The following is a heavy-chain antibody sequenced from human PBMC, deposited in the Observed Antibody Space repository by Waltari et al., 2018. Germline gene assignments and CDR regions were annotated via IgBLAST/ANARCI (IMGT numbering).Heavy chain of an antibody. J-gene: IGHJ4*02. D-gene: IGHD6-6*01. CDR3: AKHKGSSGGFFDY. Sequence: EVQLLESGGGLVQPGGSLRLSCAASGFTFSSYAMSWVRQAPGKGLEWVSVISGSADITYDADSVKGRFTISRDNSKNTLYLQMNSLRAEDTAVYYCAKHKGSSGGFFDYWGQGTLVTVSS. V-gene: IGHV3-23*01. CDR1: GFTFSSYA. CDR2: ISGSADIT.